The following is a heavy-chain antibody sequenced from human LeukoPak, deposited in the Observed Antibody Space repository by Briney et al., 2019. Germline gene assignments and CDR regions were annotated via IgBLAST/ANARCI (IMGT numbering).Heavy chain of an antibody. Sequence: ASVKVSCKASGYTFTSYGISWVRQAPGQGLEWMGWISAYNGNTNYAQKLQGRVTMTTDTSTSTAYMELRSLRSDDTAVYYCARDYRYYYDSSGVPDAFDTWGQGTMVTVSS. CDR3: ARDYRYYYDSSGVPDAFDT. D-gene: IGHD3-22*01. CDR1: GYTFTSYG. V-gene: IGHV1-18*01. CDR2: ISAYNGNT. J-gene: IGHJ3*02.